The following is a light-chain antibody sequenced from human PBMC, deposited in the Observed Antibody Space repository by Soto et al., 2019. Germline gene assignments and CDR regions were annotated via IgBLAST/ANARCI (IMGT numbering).Light chain of an antibody. CDR3: CSYAGSITYV. V-gene: IGLV2-23*01. Sequence: QSALTQPASVSGSPGQSITISCTGTSSGIGSYNLVSWYQQYPGKPPKLMIYEGSKRPSGVSSRFSGSKSGSTASLTISGLRTEDEADYYCCSYAGSITYVFGTGTKVTVL. J-gene: IGLJ1*01. CDR2: EGS. CDR1: SSGIGSYNL.